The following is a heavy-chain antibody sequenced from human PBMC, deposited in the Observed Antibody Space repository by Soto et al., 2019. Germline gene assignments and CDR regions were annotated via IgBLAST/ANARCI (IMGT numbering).Heavy chain of an antibody. V-gene: IGHV3-30-3*01. Sequence: GGSLRLSCAASGFTFSSYPIHWVRQAPGQGLEWVAIISRDGIEKHYADSVTGRFTISRDNSKNTLYLQMSSLREEDTAVYYCAREEIEAYFDNWGLGALVTVSS. D-gene: IGHD3-22*01. CDR3: AREEIEAYFDN. CDR2: ISRDGIEK. CDR1: GFTFSSYP. J-gene: IGHJ4*01.